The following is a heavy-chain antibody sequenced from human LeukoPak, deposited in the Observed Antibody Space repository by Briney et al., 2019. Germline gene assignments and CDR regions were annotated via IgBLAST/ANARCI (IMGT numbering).Heavy chain of an antibody. V-gene: IGHV1-2*02. J-gene: IGHJ6*02. D-gene: IGHD3-3*01. Sequence: GASVEVSCKASGYTFTGYYMHWVRQAPGQGLEWMGWINPNSGGTNYAQKFQGRVTMTRDTSISTAYMELSRLRSDDTAVYYCARDSNLYYDFWSGYGYYYYGMDVWGQGTTITVSS. CDR3: ARDSNLYYDFWSGYGYYYYGMDV. CDR1: GYTFTGYY. CDR2: INPNSGGT.